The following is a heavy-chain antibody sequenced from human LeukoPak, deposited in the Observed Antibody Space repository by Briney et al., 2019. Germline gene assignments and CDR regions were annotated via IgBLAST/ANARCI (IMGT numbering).Heavy chain of an antibody. Sequence: SETLSLTCTVSGGSISSRNYYWGLIRQPPGKGLEWIGNINYSGTTHYNPSLKSRVTISVDTSNNHFSLKLSSVTAADTAVYYCARRVAGSGSRDYWGQGTLVTVSS. D-gene: IGHD5-12*01. J-gene: IGHJ4*02. CDR2: INYSGTT. CDR3: ARRVAGSGSRDY. CDR1: GGSISSRNYY. V-gene: IGHV4-39*02.